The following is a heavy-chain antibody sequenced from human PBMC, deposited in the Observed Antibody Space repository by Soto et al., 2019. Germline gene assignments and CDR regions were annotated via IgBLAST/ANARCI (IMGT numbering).Heavy chain of an antibody. CDR1: GGSISSSSYY. CDR2: IYYGGST. Sequence: SETLSLTCTVSGGSISSSSYYWGWIRQPPGKGLEWIGYIYYGGSTNYNPSLKSRVTISVDTSKNQFSLKLSSVTAADTAVYYCARDRVTMVRGVIKGHTFDYWGQGNLVTLSS. V-gene: IGHV4-39*07. D-gene: IGHD3-10*01. J-gene: IGHJ4*02. CDR3: ARDRVTMVRGVIKGHTFDY.